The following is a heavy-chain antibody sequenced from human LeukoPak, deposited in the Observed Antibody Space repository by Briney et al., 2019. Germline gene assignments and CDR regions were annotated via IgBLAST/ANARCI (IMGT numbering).Heavy chain of an antibody. CDR3: AKDPAPWGGYNLYYFDY. V-gene: IGHV3-30*02. D-gene: IGHD5-12*01. J-gene: IGHJ4*02. Sequence: QPGGSLRLSCAASGFTFSSYGMHWVRQAPGKGLEWVAVIWYDGSNKYYADSVKGRFTISRDNSKNTLYLQMNSLRAEDTAVYYCAKDPAPWGGYNLYYFDYWGQGTLVTVSS. CDR1: GFTFSSYG. CDR2: IWYDGSNK.